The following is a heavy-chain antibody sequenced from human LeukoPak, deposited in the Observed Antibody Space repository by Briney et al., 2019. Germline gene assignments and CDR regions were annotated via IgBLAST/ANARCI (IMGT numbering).Heavy chain of an antibody. D-gene: IGHD6-13*01. CDR2: MNPNCGNT. CDR1: GYTFTGYY. V-gene: IGHV1-8*02. CDR3: ARGAYSSSWYGY. Sequence: ASVKASCKASGYTFTGYYMHWVRQAPGQGLEWMGWMNPNCGNTGYAQKFQGRVTMTRNTSISTAYMELSSLRSEDTAVYYCARGAYSSSWYGYWGQGTLVTVSS. J-gene: IGHJ4*02.